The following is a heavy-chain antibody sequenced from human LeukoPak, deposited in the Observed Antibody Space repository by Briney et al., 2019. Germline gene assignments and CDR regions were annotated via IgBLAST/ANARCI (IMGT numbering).Heavy chain of an antibody. J-gene: IGHJ4*02. CDR1: GFTFSSYA. D-gene: IGHD6-19*01. Sequence: GGSLRLSCAASGFTFSSYAMHWVRQAPGKGLEWVAVISYDGSNKYYADSVKGRFTISRDNSKNTLYLQMNSLRAEDTAVYYCARDGKNVAGTARYYFDYWGQGTLVTVSS. CDR2: ISYDGSNK. V-gene: IGHV3-30-3*01. CDR3: ARDGKNVAGTARYYFDY.